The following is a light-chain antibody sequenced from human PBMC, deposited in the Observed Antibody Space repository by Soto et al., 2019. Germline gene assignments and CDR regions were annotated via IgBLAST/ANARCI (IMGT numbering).Light chain of an antibody. Sequence: ESMLTQSPGTLSLSPGERATLSCSASQSVSTRYLAWSQQKPGQAPRLLIYGASIRAAGIPDRFSGSGSGTDFTLTISRPEAEDFAVYYCHQFGSSPLAFTFGQGTTLEI. CDR3: HQFGSSPLAFT. V-gene: IGKV3-20*01. J-gene: IGKJ2*01. CDR2: GAS. CDR1: QSVSTRY.